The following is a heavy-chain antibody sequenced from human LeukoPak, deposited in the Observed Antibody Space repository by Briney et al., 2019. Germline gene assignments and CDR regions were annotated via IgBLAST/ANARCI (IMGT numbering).Heavy chain of an antibody. CDR2: IWFDGSLK. D-gene: IGHD3-3*01. Sequence: PGGSLRLSCAASVFTFNTYGMLWVRQAPGQGVEWVAAIWFDGSLKHYSDAVKGRFTISRDNSLNTLYLQMNSLRVEDTAIYYCAKDTGVQFLEPAFWGQGTLVTVSS. J-gene: IGHJ4*02. V-gene: IGHV3-33*06. CDR3: AKDTGVQFLEPAF. CDR1: VFTFNTYG.